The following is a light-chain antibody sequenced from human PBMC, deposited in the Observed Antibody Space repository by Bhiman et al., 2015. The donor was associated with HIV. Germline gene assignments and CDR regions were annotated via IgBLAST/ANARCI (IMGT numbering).Light chain of an antibody. CDR3: QAWDSSTVV. CDR2: QDT. Sequence: SYELTQPPSVSVSPGQTATITCSGDNLGDYYACWYQQRPGQSPVLVIYQDTKRPSGIPERFSGSNSGNTATLTISGTQAMDEADYYCQAWDSSTVVFGGGTKLTVL. V-gene: IGLV3-1*01. J-gene: IGLJ2*01. CDR1: NLGDYY.